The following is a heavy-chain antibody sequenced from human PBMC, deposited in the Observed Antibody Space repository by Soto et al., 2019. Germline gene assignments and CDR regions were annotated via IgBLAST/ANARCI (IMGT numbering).Heavy chain of an antibody. Sequence: SETLSLTCTVSGGSISSADYYWSWFRQPPGKGLEWIGYIYYSGSTYYNPSLKSRVTISLDTSKNQFSLKLSSVTAADTAVYYCARVFRYVPGWFDPWGQGTLVTVSS. D-gene: IGHD3-9*01. J-gene: IGHJ5*02. V-gene: IGHV4-30-4*01. CDR1: GGSISSADYY. CDR2: IYYSGST. CDR3: ARVFRYVPGWFDP.